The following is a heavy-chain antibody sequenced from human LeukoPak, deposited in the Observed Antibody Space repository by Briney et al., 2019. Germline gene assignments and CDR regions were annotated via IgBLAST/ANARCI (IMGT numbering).Heavy chain of an antibody. Sequence: SVKVSCKASGYTFTSYGISWVRQAPGQGLEWMGGIIPIFGTANYAQKFQGRVTITADKSTSTAYMELSSLRSENTAVYYCARTNRYFDWLLFFDYWGQGTLVTVSS. CDR2: IIPIFGTA. CDR1: GYTFTSYG. CDR3: ARTNRYFDWLLFFDY. D-gene: IGHD3-9*01. V-gene: IGHV1-69*06. J-gene: IGHJ4*02.